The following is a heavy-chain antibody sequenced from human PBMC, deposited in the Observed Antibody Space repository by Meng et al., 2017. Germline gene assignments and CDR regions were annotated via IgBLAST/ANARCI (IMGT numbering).Heavy chain of an antibody. CDR3: ARGYYYGSGSNFDY. Sequence: SETLSLTCTVSGGSISSYYWSWIRQPPGKGLEWIGYIYYSGSTNYNPSLKSRVTIPVDTSKNQFSLKLSSVTAADTAVYYCARGYYYGSGSNFDYWGQGTLVTVSS. CDR1: GGSISSYY. CDR2: IYYSGST. D-gene: IGHD3-10*01. J-gene: IGHJ4*02. V-gene: IGHV4-59*01.